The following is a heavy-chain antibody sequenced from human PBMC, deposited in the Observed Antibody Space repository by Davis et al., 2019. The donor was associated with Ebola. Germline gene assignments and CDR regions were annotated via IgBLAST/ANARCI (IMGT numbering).Heavy chain of an antibody. D-gene: IGHD3-3*01. V-gene: IGHV1-3*01. CDR3: ARIPPQILEGAWFDP. J-gene: IGHJ5*02. Sequence: ASVKVSCKASGYTFTSYAMHWVRQAPGQRLEWMGWINAGNGNTKYSQKFQGRVTITRDTSASTAYMELSSLRSEDTAVYYCARIPPQILEGAWFDPWGQGTLVTGSS. CDR1: GYTFTSYA. CDR2: INAGNGNT.